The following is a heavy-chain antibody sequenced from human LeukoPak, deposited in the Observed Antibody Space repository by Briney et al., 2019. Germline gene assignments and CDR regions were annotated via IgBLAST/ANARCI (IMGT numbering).Heavy chain of an antibody. J-gene: IGHJ4*02. V-gene: IGHV3-23*01. CDR2: ISGSGGST. CDR1: GFTFSSYA. Sequence: GGSLRLSCAASGFTFSSYALNWVRQAPGKGLEWVSAISGSGGSTYYADSVKGRFTISRDNSKNTLYLQMNSLRVDDTAVYYCAKVYSGWSPLDHWGQGTLVTVSS. D-gene: IGHD6-19*01. CDR3: AKVYSGWSPLDH.